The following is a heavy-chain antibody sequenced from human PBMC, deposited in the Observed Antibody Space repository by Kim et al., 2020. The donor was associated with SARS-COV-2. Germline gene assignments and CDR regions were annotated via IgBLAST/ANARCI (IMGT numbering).Heavy chain of an antibody. Sequence: GGSLRLSCAASGFTFSSYSMNWVRQAPGKGLEWVSYISSSSSTIYYADSVKGRFTISRDNAKNSLYLQMNSLRDEDTAVYYCATYYYDSSGYYLADAFDIWGQGTMVTVSS. V-gene: IGHV3-48*02. CDR1: GFTFSSYS. CDR3: ATYYYDSSGYYLADAFDI. CDR2: ISSSSSTI. D-gene: IGHD3-22*01. J-gene: IGHJ3*02.